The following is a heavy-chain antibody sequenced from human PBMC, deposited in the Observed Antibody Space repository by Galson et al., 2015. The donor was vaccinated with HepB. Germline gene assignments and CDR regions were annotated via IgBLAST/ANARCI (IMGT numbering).Heavy chain of an antibody. J-gene: IGHJ4*02. CDR1: GFTFSSYA. V-gene: IGHV3-64D*06. CDR2: ISSHGDST. CDR3: VKCQQGYSGYDYLDY. D-gene: IGHD5-12*01. Sequence: SLRLSCAASGFTFSSYATHWVRQAAGKGLDFVSAISSHGDSTYYADSVKGRFTISRDNSKNTLYLQMSSLRAEDTALYYCVKCQQGYSGYDYLDYWGQGTLVTVAS.